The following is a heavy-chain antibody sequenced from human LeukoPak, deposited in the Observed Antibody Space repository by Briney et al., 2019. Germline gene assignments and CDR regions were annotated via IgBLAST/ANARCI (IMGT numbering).Heavy chain of an antibody. CDR1: GFTFDDYA. CDR2: ISWNSGRI. CDR3: AKAFPVDTAAFDI. D-gene: IGHD5-18*01. V-gene: IGHV3-9*01. Sequence: GRSLRLSCAASGFTFDDYAMHWVRQAPGKGLEWVSGISWNSGRIGYVDCVKGRFTISRDNAKTSLYLQMNSLRAEDTALYYCAKAFPVDTAAFDIWGQGTMVTVSS. J-gene: IGHJ3*02.